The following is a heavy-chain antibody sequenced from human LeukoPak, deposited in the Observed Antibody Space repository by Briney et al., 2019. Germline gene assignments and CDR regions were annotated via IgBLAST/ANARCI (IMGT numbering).Heavy chain of an antibody. J-gene: IGHJ6*02. Sequence: PSETLSLTCAVYGGSFSGYYWSWIRQPPGKGLEWIGEINHSGSTNYNPSPKSRVTISVDTSKNQFSLKLSSVTAADTAVYYCARDPLDTATYGMDVWGQGTTVTVSS. CDR3: ARDPLDTATYGMDV. V-gene: IGHV4-34*01. CDR2: INHSGST. CDR1: GGSFSGYY. D-gene: IGHD5-18*01.